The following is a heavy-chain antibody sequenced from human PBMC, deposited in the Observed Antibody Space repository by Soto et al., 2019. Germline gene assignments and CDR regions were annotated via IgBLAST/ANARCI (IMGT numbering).Heavy chain of an antibody. V-gene: IGHV3-30-3*01. Sequence: HLGASLRLSCAASGFTFSSYAMHWVRQAPGKGLEWVAVISYDGSNKYYADSVKGRFTISRDNSKNTLYLQMNSLRAEDTAVYYCARSIPYSSGWYGGLDYWGQGTLVTVSS. J-gene: IGHJ4*02. CDR2: ISYDGSNK. CDR1: GFTFSSYA. CDR3: ARSIPYSSGWYGGLDY. D-gene: IGHD6-19*01.